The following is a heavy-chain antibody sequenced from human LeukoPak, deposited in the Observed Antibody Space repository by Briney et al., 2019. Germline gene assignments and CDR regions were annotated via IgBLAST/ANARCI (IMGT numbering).Heavy chain of an antibody. CDR1: RYTFTSYG. J-gene: IGHJ3*02. V-gene: IGHV1-18*01. CDR3: ARDYDYVWGSYRYVGDAFDI. D-gene: IGHD3-16*02. Sequence: ASVKVSCKASRYTFTSYGICWVRQAPGQGLEWMGWSSAYNGNTNYAQKLQGRVTMTTDTSTSTAYMELRSLRSDDTAVYYCARDYDYVWGSYRYVGDAFDIWGQGTMVTVFS. CDR2: SSAYNGNT.